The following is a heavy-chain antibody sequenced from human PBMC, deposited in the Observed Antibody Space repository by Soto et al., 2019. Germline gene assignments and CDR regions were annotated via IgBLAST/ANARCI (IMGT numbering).Heavy chain of an antibody. CDR2: IYYSGST. CDR1: SGSISSYY. D-gene: IGHD2-21*02. V-gene: IGHV4-59*01. Sequence: QVQVQESGPGLVKPSETLSLTCTVSSGSISSYYWSWVRQPPGKGLEWIGYIYYSGSTNYDPSLRSRVTISLDTSKKQFSLELDSVTAADTAVYYCARVRGATRLLRMGPRYFDLWGRGTLVTVSS. J-gene: IGHJ2*01. CDR3: ARVRGATRLLRMGPRYFDL.